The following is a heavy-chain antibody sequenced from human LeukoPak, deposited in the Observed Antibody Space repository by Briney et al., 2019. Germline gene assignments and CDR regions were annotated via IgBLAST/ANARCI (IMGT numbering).Heavy chain of an antibody. D-gene: IGHD3-10*01. J-gene: IGHJ5*02. V-gene: IGHV4-34*01. CDR2: INHSGST. Sequence: PSETLSLTCAVYGGSFRGYYWSWLRQPPGKGPEWIGEINHSGSTNYNPSLKSRATISEDTSKNQFSLKLSSVTAADTAVYYCARLWVRGVRPLNWFDPWGQGTLVTVSS. CDR3: ARLWVRGVRPLNWFDP. CDR1: GGSFRGYY.